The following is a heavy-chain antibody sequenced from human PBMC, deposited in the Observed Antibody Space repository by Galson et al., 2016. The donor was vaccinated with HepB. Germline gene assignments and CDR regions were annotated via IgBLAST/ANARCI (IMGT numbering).Heavy chain of an antibody. J-gene: IGHJ4*02. Sequence: SVKVSCKASGFMLNSYGITWLRQAPGQGLEWMGWISGNNGNTKYAQNFQDRVTMTTDTSTDTAYMELRSLRSDDTAIYYCTREGASNWWEIRDNYWGQGTLVPVSS. D-gene: IGHD1-26*01. CDR3: TREGASNWWEIRDNY. V-gene: IGHV1-18*01. CDR2: ISGNNGNT. CDR1: GFMLNSYG.